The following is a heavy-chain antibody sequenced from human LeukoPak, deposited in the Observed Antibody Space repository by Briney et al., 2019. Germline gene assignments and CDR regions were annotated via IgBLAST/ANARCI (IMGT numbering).Heavy chain of an antibody. D-gene: IGHD1-26*01. J-gene: IGHJ4*02. V-gene: IGHV1-46*01. CDR2: INPSGGST. Sequence: ASVKVSCKASGYTFTSYYMHWVRQAPGQGLEWMGIINPSGGSTSYAQKFQGRVTMTRDTSTSTVYMELRSLRSDDTAVYYCARVSVGATQFDYWGQGTLVTVSS. CDR3: ARVSVGATQFDY. CDR1: GYTFTSYY.